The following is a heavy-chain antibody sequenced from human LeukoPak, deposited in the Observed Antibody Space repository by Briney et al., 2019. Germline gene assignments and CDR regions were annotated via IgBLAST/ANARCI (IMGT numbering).Heavy chain of an antibody. CDR3: AKIGVGLLWFGELSKNFDY. D-gene: IGHD3-10*01. CDR2: ISYDGSNR. J-gene: IGHJ4*02. Sequence: GGSLRLSCAVSGLTFSSYAWHWVRQAPGKGLEWVAIISYDGSNRFYADSVKGRFTISRDNSKNTLYLQMNSLRAEDTAVYYCAKIGVGLLWFGELSKNFDYWGQGTLVTVSS. CDR1: GLTFSSYA. V-gene: IGHV3-30-3*02.